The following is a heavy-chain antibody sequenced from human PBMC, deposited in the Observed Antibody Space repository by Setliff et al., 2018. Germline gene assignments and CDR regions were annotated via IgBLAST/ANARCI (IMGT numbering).Heavy chain of an antibody. J-gene: IGHJ4*02. V-gene: IGHV1-69*13. CDR3: ARSPFPVDTVMVTTFDS. Sequence: SVKVSCKASGYTFSNYAISWVRQAPGQGLEWMGGTTPIFTTANYAQKFQGRVTITADESTSTAYMELSSLKSEDTAVYYCARSPFPVDTVMVTTFDSWGQGTLVTFSS. D-gene: IGHD5-18*01. CDR2: TTPIFTTA. CDR1: GYTFSNYA.